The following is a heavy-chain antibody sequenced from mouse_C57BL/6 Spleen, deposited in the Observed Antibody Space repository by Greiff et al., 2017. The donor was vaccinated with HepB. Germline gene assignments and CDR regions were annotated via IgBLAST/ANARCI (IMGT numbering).Heavy chain of an antibody. Sequence: VKLQQPGTELVKPGASVKLSCKASGYTFTSYWMHWVKQRPGQGLEWIGNINPSNGGTNYNEKFKSKATLTVDKSSSTAYMQLSSLTSEDSAVYYCARFDGYFYYFDYWGQGTTLTVSS. V-gene: IGHV1-53*01. CDR1: GYTFTSYW. D-gene: IGHD2-3*01. CDR2: INPSNGGT. CDR3: ARFDGYFYYFDY. J-gene: IGHJ2*01.